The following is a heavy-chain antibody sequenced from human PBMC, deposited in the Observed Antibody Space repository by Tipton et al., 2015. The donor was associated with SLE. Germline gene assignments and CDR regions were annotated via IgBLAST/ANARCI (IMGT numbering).Heavy chain of an antibody. V-gene: IGHV4-39*07. J-gene: IGHJ6*02. D-gene: IGHD4-17*01. CDR3: ARFYGDFGYRIYYLFGLDI. Sequence: TLSLTCTVSGDSVSTSNHYWGWIRQSPGQGLDWIGNFFYRGSTYYNPSLKSRVTISTDTSKNQFSLRLSSVTAADTAVYYCARFYGDFGYRIYYLFGLDIWGRGTTVTVSS. CDR1: GDSVSTSNHY. CDR2: FFYRGST.